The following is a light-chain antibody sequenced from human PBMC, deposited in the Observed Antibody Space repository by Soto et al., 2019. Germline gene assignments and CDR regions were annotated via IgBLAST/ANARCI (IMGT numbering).Light chain of an antibody. CDR3: LQDYGDSWT. CDR1: RDVGSD. V-gene: IGKV1-6*01. CDR2: AAS. Sequence: TQMAQSPLSLSASVGEKIIITCRASRDVGSDVSWYQQKPGQAPKLVIYAASNLYTGVPSRFSGRRSGTEFALTISSLQPEDFASYYCLQDYGDSWTFGQGTKVEIE. J-gene: IGKJ1*01.